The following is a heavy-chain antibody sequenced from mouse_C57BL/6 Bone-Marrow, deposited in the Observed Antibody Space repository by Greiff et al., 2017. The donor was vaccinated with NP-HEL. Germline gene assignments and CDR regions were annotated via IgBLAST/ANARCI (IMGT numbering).Heavy chain of an antibody. V-gene: IGHV14-3*01. D-gene: IGHD1-1*01. CDR3: AKRGYYGSSFDY. J-gene: IGHJ2*01. CDR2: IDPANGNT. CDR1: GFNIKNTY. Sequence: EVKLVESVAELVRPGASVKLSCTASGFNIKNTYMHWVKQRPEQGLEWIGRIDPANGNTKYAPKFQGKATITADTSSNTAYLQLSSLTSEDTAIYYCAKRGYYGSSFDYWGQGTTLTVSS.